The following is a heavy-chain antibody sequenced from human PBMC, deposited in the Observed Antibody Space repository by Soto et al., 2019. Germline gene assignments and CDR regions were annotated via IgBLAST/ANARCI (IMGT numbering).Heavy chain of an antibody. D-gene: IGHD6-13*01. CDR3: ATDPAAGGWFDP. CDR1: GYTLTELS. J-gene: IGHJ5*02. Sequence: ASVKVSCKVSGYTLTELSMHWVRQAPGKGLEWMGGFDPEDGETIYAQKFQGRVTMTEDTSTDTAYMELSSLRSEETAVYYCATDPAAGGWFDPWGQGTLVTVSS. V-gene: IGHV1-24*01. CDR2: FDPEDGET.